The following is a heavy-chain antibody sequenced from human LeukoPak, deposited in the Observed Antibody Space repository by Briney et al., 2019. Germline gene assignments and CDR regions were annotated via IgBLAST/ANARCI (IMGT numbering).Heavy chain of an antibody. V-gene: IGHV4-34*01. Sequence: KTSQTLSLTCAVYGGSFSGYYWSWIRQPPGKGLEWIGEINHSGSTNYNPSLKSRVTISVDTSKDQFSLKLSSVTAADTAVYYCARGQRRDYYYYGMDVWGQGTTVTVSS. J-gene: IGHJ6*02. CDR3: ARGQRRDYYYYGMDV. CDR2: INHSGST. CDR1: GGSFSGYY.